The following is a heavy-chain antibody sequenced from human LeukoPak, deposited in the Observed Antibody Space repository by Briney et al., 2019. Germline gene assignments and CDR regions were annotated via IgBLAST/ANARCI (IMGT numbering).Heavy chain of an antibody. J-gene: IGHJ4*02. CDR1: GYTFTGYY. CDR3: ATDAYYYDSSGYSTNVHYFDY. CDR2: INPNSGGT. D-gene: IGHD3-22*01. Sequence: ASVKVSCKASGYTFTGYYMHWVRQAPGQGLEWMGRINPNSGGTNYAQKFQGRVTMTRDTSISTAYMELSRLRSDDTAVYYCATDAYYYDSSGYSTNVHYFDYWGQGTLVTVSS. V-gene: IGHV1-2*06.